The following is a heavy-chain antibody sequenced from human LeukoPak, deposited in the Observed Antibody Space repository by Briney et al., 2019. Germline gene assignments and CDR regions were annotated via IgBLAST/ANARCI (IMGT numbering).Heavy chain of an antibody. Sequence: GGSLRLSCAASGFTFTTYDMHWVRQATGKGLEWVSAIGTTGDTYYPGSVKGRFTISRENAKNSLYLQMNSLRAGDTAVYYCARDRGGGHMDVWGRGTTVTISS. V-gene: IGHV3-13*01. CDR2: IGTTGDT. J-gene: IGHJ6*03. CDR1: GFTFTTYD. CDR3: ARDRGGGHMDV. D-gene: IGHD2-15*01.